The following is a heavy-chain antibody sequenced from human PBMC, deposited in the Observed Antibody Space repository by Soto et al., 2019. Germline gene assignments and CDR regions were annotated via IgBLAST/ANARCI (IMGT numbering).Heavy chain of an antibody. Sequence: QVQLVQSGAEVKKPGASVKVSCKASGYTFTSYDINWVRQATGQGLEWMGWMNPNSGNTGYAQKFQGRVTMTRNTSISTDYMELSSLRSEDTAVYYCARGRDGYAILTGYPYYYGMDVWGQGTTVTVSS. CDR1: GYTFTSYD. D-gene: IGHD3-9*01. J-gene: IGHJ6*02. CDR3: ARGRDGYAILTGYPYYYGMDV. V-gene: IGHV1-8*01. CDR2: MNPNSGNT.